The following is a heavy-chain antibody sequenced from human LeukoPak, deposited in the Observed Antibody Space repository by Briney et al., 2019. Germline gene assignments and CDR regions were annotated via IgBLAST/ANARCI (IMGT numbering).Heavy chain of an antibody. CDR1: GFTFDDYA. V-gene: IGHV3-9*01. Sequence: PGRSLRLSCAASGFTFDDYAMHWVRQAPGKGLEWVSGISWNSGSIGYADSVKGRFTISRDNAKNSLYLQMNSLRAEGTALYYCARSVVAGTYYFDYWGQGTLVTVSS. D-gene: IGHD6-19*01. CDR3: ARSVVAGTYYFDY. CDR2: ISWNSGSI. J-gene: IGHJ4*02.